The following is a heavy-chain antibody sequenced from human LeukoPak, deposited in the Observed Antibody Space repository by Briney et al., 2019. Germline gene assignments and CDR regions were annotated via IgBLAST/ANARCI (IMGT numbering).Heavy chain of an antibody. CDR1: GFTFNTYG. V-gene: IGHV3-30*03. CDR3: ARHRRDRITIFGVVTFDY. Sequence: GGSLRLSCVASGFTFNTYGMHWVRQAPGKGLEWMAMISYDGSQKYHADSVTGRFTISRDNSKNTLYLRMNSLRAEDTAVYYCARHRRDRITIFGVVTFDYWGQGTLVTVSS. J-gene: IGHJ4*02. D-gene: IGHD3-3*01. CDR2: ISYDGSQK.